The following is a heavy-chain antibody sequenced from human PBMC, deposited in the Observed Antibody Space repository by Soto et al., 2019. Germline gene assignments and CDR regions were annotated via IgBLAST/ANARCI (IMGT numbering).Heavy chain of an antibody. J-gene: IGHJ4*02. V-gene: IGHV3-30-3*01. CDR1: GFTFSKYA. D-gene: IGHD3-16*01. CDR3: AKATTAYSYGYFDY. Sequence: HPGGSLRLSCEASGFTFSKYAMHWVRQAPGKGLEWVAVISYDGHNEYYADSVKGRFTISRDNSNDTLYLQINSLRNEDTGLYYCAKATTAYSYGYFDYWGQGTLVTVSS. CDR2: ISYDGHNE.